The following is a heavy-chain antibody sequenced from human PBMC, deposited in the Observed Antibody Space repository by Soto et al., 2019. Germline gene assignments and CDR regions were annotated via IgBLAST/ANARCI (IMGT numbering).Heavy chain of an antibody. Sequence: QVQLVQSGAEVKKPGASVKVSCKASGYTFTSYGISWVRQAPGQGLEWMGWISAYNGNTNYAQKLQGRVTMTPDTSTSTAYMELRSLRSDDTAVYYWARDMRVRIAARPEGGMVYGMDVWGQGTTVTVSS. CDR1: GYTFTSYG. CDR2: ISAYNGNT. CDR3: ARDMRVRIAARPEGGMVYGMDV. V-gene: IGHV1-18*01. D-gene: IGHD6-6*01. J-gene: IGHJ6*02.